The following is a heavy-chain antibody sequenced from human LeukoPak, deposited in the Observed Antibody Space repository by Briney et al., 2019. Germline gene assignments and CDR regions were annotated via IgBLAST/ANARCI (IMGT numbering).Heavy chain of an antibody. Sequence: ASVKVSCKASGYTFTSYGISWVRQAPGQGLEWMGWISAYNGNTNYAQKLQGRVTMTRDTSTSTVYMELSSLRSEDTAVYYCARSWELNSDFDYWGQGTLVTVSS. CDR3: ARSWELNSDFDY. CDR2: ISAYNGNT. CDR1: GYTFTSYG. D-gene: IGHD1-26*01. J-gene: IGHJ4*02. V-gene: IGHV1-18*01.